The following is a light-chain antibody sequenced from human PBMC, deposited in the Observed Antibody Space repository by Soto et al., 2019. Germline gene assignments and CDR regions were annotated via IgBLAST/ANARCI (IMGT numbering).Light chain of an antibody. CDR2: AAS. V-gene: IGKV1-9*01. Sequence: IQLTQSPCSLSASVGDRATITCRASQGISSYLAWYQQKPGKAPKLLIYAASTLQSGVPSRFSGSGSGTDFTLTISSLQPEDFATYYCQKLNSYPVTFGQGKQLAIK. J-gene: IGKJ5*01. CDR3: QKLNSYPVT. CDR1: QGISSY.